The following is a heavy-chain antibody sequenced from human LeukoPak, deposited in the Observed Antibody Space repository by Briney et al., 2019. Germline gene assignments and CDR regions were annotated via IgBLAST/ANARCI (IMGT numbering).Heavy chain of an antibody. CDR2: ISYDGSNK. Sequence: LTGGSLRLSCAASGFTFSDYGMHWVRQAPGQGLEWVASISYDGSNKNYVASVKGRFSISRDNSNNTLPLQMNSLRAEDTAVYYCANMHPLTLVRGVTSLGAYWGQGTLVIVSS. CDR1: GFTFSDYG. J-gene: IGHJ4*02. D-gene: IGHD3-10*01. V-gene: IGHV3-30*18. CDR3: ANMHPLTLVRGVTSLGAY.